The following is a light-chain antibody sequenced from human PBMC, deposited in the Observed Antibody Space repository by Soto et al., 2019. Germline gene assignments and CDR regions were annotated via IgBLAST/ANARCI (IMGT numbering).Light chain of an antibody. J-gene: IGLJ1*01. CDR1: SSDVGGYEY. CDR3: CSYAGSYTYV. Sequence: QSVLTQPSSVSGSPGQSITISCTGSSSDVGGYEYVSWFQQDPGKAPKLMIYDVSARPSGVPNRFSGSKSGSTASLTISGLQADDEGDYYCCSYAGSYTYVFGTGTKVTVL. CDR2: DVS. V-gene: IGLV2-11*01.